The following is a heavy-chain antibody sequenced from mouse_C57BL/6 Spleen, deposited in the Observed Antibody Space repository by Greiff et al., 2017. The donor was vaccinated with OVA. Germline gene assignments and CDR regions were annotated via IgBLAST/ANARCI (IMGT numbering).Heavy chain of an antibody. V-gene: IGHV5-17*01. J-gene: IGHJ4*01. D-gene: IGHD1-1*01. CDR2: ISSGSSTI. CDR1: GFTFSDYG. CDR3: ARRHGSSFAMDY. Sequence: DVMLVESGGGLVKPGGSLKLSCAASGFTFSDYGMHWVRQAPEKGLEWVAYISSGSSTIYYADTVKGRFTISRDNAKNTLFLQMTSLRSEDTAMYYCARRHGSSFAMDYWGQGTSVTVSS.